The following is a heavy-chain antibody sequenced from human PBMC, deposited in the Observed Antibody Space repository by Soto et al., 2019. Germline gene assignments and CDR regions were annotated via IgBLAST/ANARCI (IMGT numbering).Heavy chain of an antibody. D-gene: IGHD3-10*01. CDR2: IYEAATT. V-gene: IGHV4-39*01. Sequence: SETLSLTCAVSGASISRTGFHWGWIRQPPGQGLEWIGSIYEAATTFYNSSLKSRVTISADTSNNHFSLKLSSVTAADTAVYYCARRGSGHTFDYCGQGTLVTVSS. CDR1: GASISRTGFH. CDR3: ARRGSGHTFDY. J-gene: IGHJ4*02.